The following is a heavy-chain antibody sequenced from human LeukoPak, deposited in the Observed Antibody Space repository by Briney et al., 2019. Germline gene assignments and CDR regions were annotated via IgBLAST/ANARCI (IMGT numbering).Heavy chain of an antibody. J-gene: IGHJ6*02. CDR3: VKGMEDYDILTGVLDV. CDR2: IYSGGST. V-gene: IGHV3-53*05. Sequence: GGSLRLSCAASGCSVSSNYMSWVRQAPGKGLEWVSVIYSGGSTYYADSVKGRFTISRDNSKNTLYLQMSSLRAEDTAVYYCVKGMEDYDILTGVLDVWGQGTTVTVSS. D-gene: IGHD3-9*01. CDR1: GCSVSSNY.